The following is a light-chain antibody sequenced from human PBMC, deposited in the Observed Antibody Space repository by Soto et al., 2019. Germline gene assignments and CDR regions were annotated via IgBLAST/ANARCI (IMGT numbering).Light chain of an antibody. CDR1: QSVSSSY. CDR3: QQYDRSHLT. V-gene: IGKV3-20*01. CDR2: AVS. J-gene: IGKJ4*01. Sequence: EVVLTQSPGTLSLSPGERATLSCRASQSVSSSYLAWYQQIPGQAPRLLIYAVSNRATGIPDRFSGSGSGTDFTLTISRLEPEDFAVYYCQQYDRSHLTFGGGTKVELK.